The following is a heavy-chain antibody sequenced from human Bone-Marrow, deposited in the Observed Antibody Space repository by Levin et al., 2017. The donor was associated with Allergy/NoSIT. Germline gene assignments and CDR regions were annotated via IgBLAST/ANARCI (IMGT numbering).Heavy chain of an antibody. V-gene: IGHV3-30*03. CDR1: GFTFSSYG. D-gene: IGHD3-3*01. CDR2: ISDDGSKK. J-gene: IGHJ4*02. Sequence: SCEDSGFTFSSYGMHWVRQAPGKGLEWVAVISDDGSKKHYADSVKGRFTISRDNSKNTFYLQLNSLRAEDTAVYYCARDDDFWSGPFEYWGQGTLVTVSS. CDR3: ARDDDFWSGPFEY.